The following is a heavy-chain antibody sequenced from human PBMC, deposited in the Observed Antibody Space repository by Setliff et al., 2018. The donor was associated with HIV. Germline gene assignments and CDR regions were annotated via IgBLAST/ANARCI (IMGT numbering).Heavy chain of an antibody. J-gene: IGHJ5*02. CDR1: GGSIGSFY. CDR2: IYTSGST. V-gene: IGHV4-4*08. CDR3: ARHVHDVLTGLNWLDP. D-gene: IGHD3-9*01. Sequence: PSETLSLTCTVSGGSIGSFYWSWIRQPPGKTLEWIGYIYTSGSTNYNPSLKSRITISVDTSKNQFSLKVTSVTAADTAVYYCARHVHDVLTGLNWLDPWGQGTLVTVSS.